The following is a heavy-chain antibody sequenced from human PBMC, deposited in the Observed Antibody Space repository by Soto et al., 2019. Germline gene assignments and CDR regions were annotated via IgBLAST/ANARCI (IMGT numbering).Heavy chain of an antibody. J-gene: IGHJ4*02. CDR2: ISYDGSNK. CDR1: GFTFSSYA. CDR3: ARDPFVAAAVFLGVDY. V-gene: IGHV3-30-3*01. D-gene: IGHD6-13*01. Sequence: VQLVESGGGVVQPGRSLRLSCAASGFTFSSYAMHWVRQAPGKGLEWVAVISYDGSNKYYADSVKGRFTISRDNSKNTLYLQMNSLRAEDTAVYYCARDPFVAAAVFLGVDYWGQGTLVTVSS.